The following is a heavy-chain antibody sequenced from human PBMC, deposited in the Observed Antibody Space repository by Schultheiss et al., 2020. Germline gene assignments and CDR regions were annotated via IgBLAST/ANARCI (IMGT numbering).Heavy chain of an antibody. CDR2: IYYSGST. Sequence: SETLSLTCTVSGGSISSGGYYWSWIRQHPGKGLEWIGYIYYSGSTYYNPSLKSRVTISVDTSKNQFSLKLSSVTAADTAVYYCARPCSGGSCYEAFDIWGQGTMVTVSS. CDR1: GGSISSGGYY. J-gene: IGHJ3*02. D-gene: IGHD2-15*01. V-gene: IGHV4-31*03. CDR3: ARPCSGGSCYEAFDI.